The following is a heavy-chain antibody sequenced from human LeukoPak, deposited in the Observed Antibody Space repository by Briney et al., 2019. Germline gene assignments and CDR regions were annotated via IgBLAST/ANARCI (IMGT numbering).Heavy chain of an antibody. D-gene: IGHD5-12*01. J-gene: IGHJ4*02. CDR1: GFTVSSNY. V-gene: IGHV3-53*01. CDR3: ARVPHRGVATIINFDY. Sequence: GGSLRLSCAVSGFTVSSNYMNWVRQAPGKGLEWVSVIYSGGSTYYADSVKGRFTISRDNSKSTLDLQMNSLRAEDTAVYYCARVPHRGVATIINFDYWGQGTLVTVSS. CDR2: IYSGGST.